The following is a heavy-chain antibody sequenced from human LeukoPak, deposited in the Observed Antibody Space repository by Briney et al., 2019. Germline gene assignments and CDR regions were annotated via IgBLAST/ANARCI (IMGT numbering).Heavy chain of an antibody. D-gene: IGHD2-2*01. CDR3: ARSGDIVVVPAASHYYYYYMDV. Sequence: GASVKVSCKASGGTFSSYAISWVRQAPGQGLEWMGGIIPIFGTANYAQKFQGRVTITTDESTSTAYMELSSLRSEDTAVYYCARSGDIVVVPAASHYYYYYMDVWGKGTTVTVSS. J-gene: IGHJ6*03. V-gene: IGHV1-69*05. CDR2: IIPIFGTA. CDR1: GGTFSSYA.